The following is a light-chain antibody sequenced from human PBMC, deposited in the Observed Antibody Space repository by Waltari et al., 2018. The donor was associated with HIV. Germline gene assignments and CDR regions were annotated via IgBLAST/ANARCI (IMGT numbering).Light chain of an antibody. CDR2: AAS. J-gene: IGKJ1*01. CDR1: PSLHQW. CDR3: HYCGSSSHT. V-gene: IGKV1-5*03. Sequence: DVQVTQSPSIISASVVDRVTITCRASPSLHQWMASSQHPPGKAPQLLMFAASTLVDGVPSRFSGSASWREFNFTITSLEPDDFATYYCHYCGSSSHTFGQGTKV.